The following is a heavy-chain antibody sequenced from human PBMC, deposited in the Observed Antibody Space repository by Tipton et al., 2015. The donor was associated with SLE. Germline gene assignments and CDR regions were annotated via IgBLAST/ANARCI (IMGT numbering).Heavy chain of an antibody. CDR3: ARRVRGGWYDY. J-gene: IGHJ4*02. Sequence: TLSLTCAVSGDSISSYYWSWIRQPPGKGLEWIGYIYYSGSTKSNPSLKSRVTISVDTSKNQFSLKLCSVTAADTAVYYCARRVRGGWYDYWGQGTLVTVSS. CDR1: GDSISSYY. CDR2: IYYSGST. V-gene: IGHV4-59*01. D-gene: IGHD6-19*01.